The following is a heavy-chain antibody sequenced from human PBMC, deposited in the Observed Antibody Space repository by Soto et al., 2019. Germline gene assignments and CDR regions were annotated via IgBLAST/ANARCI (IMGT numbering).Heavy chain of an antibody. J-gene: IGHJ4*02. V-gene: IGHV4-39*07. D-gene: IGHD1-26*01. CDR2: IYYSGTT. CDR3: ARVGDGISFDY. CDR1: GGSISSYY. Sequence: SETLSLTCTVSGGSISSYYWGWIRQPPGKGLEWIGSIYYSGTTYYNPSLKSRVTMSVDTSKNQFSLKLSSVTAADTAVYYCARVGDGISFDYWGQGTLVTVSS.